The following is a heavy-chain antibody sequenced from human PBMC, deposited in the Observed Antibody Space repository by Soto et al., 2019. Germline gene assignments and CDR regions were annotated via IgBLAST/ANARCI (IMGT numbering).Heavy chain of an antibody. D-gene: IGHD2-15*01. Sequence: SETLSLTCSVSGDSLKNHYWAWIRHSPGKGLEWIGNIYDSGSTNYSPALKSRVSMSVDTSKNLFSLKMNSVTAADTAVYYCARSSMDPVDYFVFYGLGTVVTVS. J-gene: IGHJ4*02. CDR1: GDSLKNHY. CDR3: ARSSMDPVDYFVF. V-gene: IGHV4-59*11. CDR2: IYDSGST.